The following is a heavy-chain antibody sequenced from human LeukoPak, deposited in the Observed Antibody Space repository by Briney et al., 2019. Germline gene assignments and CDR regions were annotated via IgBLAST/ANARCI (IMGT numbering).Heavy chain of an antibody. V-gene: IGHV4-39*01. CDR3: ARSSIAAVDY. Sequence: SETLSLTCTVSGGSISRSSYYWGWIRQPPGKGLEWIGSIYYSGSTYYNPSLKSRVTISVDTSKNQFSLKLSSVTAADTAVYYCARSSIAAVDYWGQGTLVTVSS. CDR2: IYYSGST. D-gene: IGHD6-13*01. CDR1: GGSISRSSYY. J-gene: IGHJ4*02.